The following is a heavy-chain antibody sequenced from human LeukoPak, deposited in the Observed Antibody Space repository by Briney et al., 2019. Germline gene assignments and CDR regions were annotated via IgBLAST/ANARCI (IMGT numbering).Heavy chain of an antibody. Sequence: GESLKISCKGSGYSFTNYWIGWVRQMPGKGLELMGIIYPGDSDTRYSPSFQGQVTISADKSISTAYLQWSSLKASDTAMYYCARQYYDSSGPRGQDAFDIWGQGTMVTVSS. J-gene: IGHJ3*02. CDR2: IYPGDSDT. V-gene: IGHV5-51*01. CDR3: ARQYYDSSGPRGQDAFDI. CDR1: GYSFTNYW. D-gene: IGHD3-22*01.